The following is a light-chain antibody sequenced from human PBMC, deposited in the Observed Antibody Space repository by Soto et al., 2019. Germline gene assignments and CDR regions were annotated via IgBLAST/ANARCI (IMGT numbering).Light chain of an antibody. CDR2: DVS. Sequence: QSALTQPASVSGSPGQSITISCTGTNSDIGSYNYVSWYQQPPGKAPKLMIYDVSNRPSGVSYRFSGSKSGNTASLTISGLQAEDEADYYCSSYTSRSTLGVFGGGTKVTVL. CDR3: SSYTSRSTLGV. V-gene: IGLV2-14*03. J-gene: IGLJ2*01. CDR1: NSDIGSYNY.